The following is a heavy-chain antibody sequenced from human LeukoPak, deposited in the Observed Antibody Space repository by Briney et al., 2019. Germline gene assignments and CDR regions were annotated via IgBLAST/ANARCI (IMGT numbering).Heavy chain of an antibody. CDR2: IIPIFGTA. D-gene: IGHD3-22*01. CDR3: ARDGGYYYDSSGSRWFDP. J-gene: IGHJ5*02. CDR1: GGTFSSYA. V-gene: IGHV1-69*06. Sequence: SVKVSCKASGGTFSSYAISWVRQAPGQGLEWMGGIIPIFGTANYAQKFQGRVTITADKSTSTAYMELSSLRSEDTAVYYCARDGGYYYDSSGSRWFDPWGQGTLVTVSS.